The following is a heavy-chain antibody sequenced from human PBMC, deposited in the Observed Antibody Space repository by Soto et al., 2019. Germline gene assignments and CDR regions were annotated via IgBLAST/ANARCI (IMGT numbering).Heavy chain of an antibody. D-gene: IGHD3-10*01. CDR1: GGSINNYY. Sequence: PSETLSLTCTVSGGSINNYYLSWIRQSPGKGLEWIGYIYYSGTTNYNPSLKSRVTISIDRSENQFSLKVSSVTAADTAVYFCTRATYYRYYFDVWGNGTRVTVSS. CDR2: IYYSGTT. J-gene: IGHJ4*01. V-gene: IGHV4-59*01. CDR3: TRATYYRYYFDV.